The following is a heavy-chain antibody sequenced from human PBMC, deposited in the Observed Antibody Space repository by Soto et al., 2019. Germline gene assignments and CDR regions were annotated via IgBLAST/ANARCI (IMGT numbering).Heavy chain of an antibody. CDR2: ISWNSGSI. D-gene: IGHD3-22*01. CDR1: GFTFDDYA. CDR3: AKDIGSYYDSSGYIDY. V-gene: IGHV3-9*01. Sequence: EVQLVESGGGLVQPGRSLRLSCAASGFTFDDYAMHWVRQAPGKGLEWVSGISWNSGSIGYADSVKGRFTISRDNAKNSLYLQMNSLRAEDTALYYCAKDIGSYYDSSGYIDYWGHGTLVTVSS. J-gene: IGHJ4*01.